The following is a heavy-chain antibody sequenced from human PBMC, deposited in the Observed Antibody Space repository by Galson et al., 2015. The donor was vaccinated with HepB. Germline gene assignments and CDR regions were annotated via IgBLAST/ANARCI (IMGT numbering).Heavy chain of an antibody. CDR3: WARGKIDY. V-gene: IGHV3-21*01. CDR1: GFTFSSYS. CDR2: ISSNSFHI. D-gene: IGHD6-6*01. Sequence: SLRLSCAASGFTFSSYSMNWVRQAPGKGLEWVSSISSNSFHIYYADSVKGRFTISRDNAESSLWLQMNSLRAEDTAVYYCWARGKIDYWGQGILVTVSS. J-gene: IGHJ4*02.